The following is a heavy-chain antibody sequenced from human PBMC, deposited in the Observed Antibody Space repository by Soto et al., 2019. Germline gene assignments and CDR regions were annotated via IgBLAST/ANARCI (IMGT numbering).Heavy chain of an antibody. Sequence: GGSLRLSCAASGFSFSGYAVTWVRQAPGKGLEWVSAISGSGSSTYYADSVKGRFTISRDNSKNTLYLQMNSLRAGDTAVYYCAKTESFNGYYNAFDCWGQGTRATVYS. CDR3: AKTESFNGYYNAFDC. V-gene: IGHV3-23*01. D-gene: IGHD3-9*01. J-gene: IGHJ4*02. CDR2: ISGSGSST. CDR1: GFSFSGYA.